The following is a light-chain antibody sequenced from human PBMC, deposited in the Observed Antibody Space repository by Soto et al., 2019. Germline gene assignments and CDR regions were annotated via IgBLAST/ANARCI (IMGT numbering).Light chain of an antibody. Sequence: DIQMTQCPSTLSASVGDRVTITCRASQYISTWLAWYQQKPGKAPKLLIYKASTLESGVPSRFSGSGSGTEFTLTISSLQPDDFATYYCQQYNNSFGQGTKVEI. V-gene: IGKV1-5*03. CDR3: QQYNNS. J-gene: IGKJ1*01. CDR2: KAS. CDR1: QYISTW.